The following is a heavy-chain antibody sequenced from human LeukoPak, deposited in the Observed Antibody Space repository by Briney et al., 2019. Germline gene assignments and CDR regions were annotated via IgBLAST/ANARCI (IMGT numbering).Heavy chain of an antibody. J-gene: IGHJ6*04. V-gene: IGHV4-59*02. CDR3: ATLYCARAGCRNWNLDV. CDR1: GGSVTGHS. Sequence: PSETLSLTCRFIGGSVTGHSWTWIRQSPGKGLEWVGDIDYSGNTKENPSLKSRVSFSLDVLKNQFSLRLTSVTAADTAVYFCATLYCARAGCRNWNLDVWGTGTIVTVSS. D-gene: IGHD2-21*01. CDR2: IDYSGNT.